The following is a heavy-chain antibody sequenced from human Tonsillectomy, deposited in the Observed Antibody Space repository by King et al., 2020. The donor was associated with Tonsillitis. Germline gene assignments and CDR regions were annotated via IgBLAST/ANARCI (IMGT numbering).Heavy chain of an antibody. V-gene: IGHV3-23*04. CDR1: VFTFTNYA. CDR3: AKDLLGGGYVNFDY. D-gene: IGHD2-15*01. CDR2: IETSDGRT. Sequence: DVQLVESGGGLIQPGGSLRLSCAPPVFTFTNYAMNRVRQAPGKGLEWVATIETSDGRTFHADSVRGRFTVSRDTSKNTLFLQMNSLRAEDTAIYYCAKDLLGGGYVNFDYWGQGSLVTVSS. J-gene: IGHJ4*02.